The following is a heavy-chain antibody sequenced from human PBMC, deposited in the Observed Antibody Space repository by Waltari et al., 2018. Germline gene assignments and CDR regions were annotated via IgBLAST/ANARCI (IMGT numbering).Heavy chain of an antibody. D-gene: IGHD1-1*01. CDR2: IYYSGRT. Sequence: QLQLQESGPGLVKPSETLSLTCTVSGGSISSSSYYWGWIRQPPGKGLEWIGSIYYSGRTYYNPSLKSRVTISVDTSKNQFSLKLSSVTAADTAVYYCASANLEANAFDIWGQGTMVTVSS. J-gene: IGHJ3*02. V-gene: IGHV4-39*01. CDR1: GGSISSSSYY. CDR3: ASANLEANAFDI.